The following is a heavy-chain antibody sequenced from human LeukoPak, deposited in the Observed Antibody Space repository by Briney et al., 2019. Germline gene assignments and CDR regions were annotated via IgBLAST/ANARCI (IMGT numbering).Heavy chain of an antibody. CDR2: TRNKANSYTT. V-gene: IGHV3-72*01. Sequence: GGSLRLSCAASGFTFSDHYMDWVRQAPGKGLEWVGRTRNKANSYTTEYAASVKGRFTISRDDSTNSLYLQMNSLKTEDTAVYYCARGPDYYYYGMDVWGQGTTVTVSS. CDR1: GFTFSDHY. CDR3: ARGPDYYYYGMDV. J-gene: IGHJ6*02.